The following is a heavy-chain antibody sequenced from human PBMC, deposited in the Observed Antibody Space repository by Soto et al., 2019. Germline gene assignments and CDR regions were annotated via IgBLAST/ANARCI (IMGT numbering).Heavy chain of an antibody. Sequence: PSETLSLTCAVYGGSFSGYYWSWIRQPPGKGLEWIGEINHSGSTNYNPSLKSRVTISVDTSKNHFSLKLSSVTAADTAVYYCARVSLEWLLWTKVVGLDYWGQGTLVTVSS. V-gene: IGHV4-34*01. CDR3: ARVSLEWLLWTKVVGLDY. J-gene: IGHJ4*02. CDR1: GGSFSGYY. D-gene: IGHD3-3*01. CDR2: INHSGST.